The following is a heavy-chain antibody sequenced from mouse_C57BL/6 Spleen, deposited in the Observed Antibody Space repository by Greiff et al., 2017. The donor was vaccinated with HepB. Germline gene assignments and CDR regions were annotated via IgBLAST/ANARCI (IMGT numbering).Heavy chain of an antibody. V-gene: IGHV1-75*01. CDR1: GYTFTDYY. CDR2: IFPGSGST. D-gene: IGHD1-1*01. J-gene: IGHJ3*01. CDR3: ARSGTTVVATRGPWFAY. Sequence: QVQLQQSGPELVKPGASVKISCKASGYTFTDYYINWVKQRPGQGLEWIGWIFPGSGSTYYNEKFKGKATLTVDKSSSTAYMLLSSLTSEDSAVYFCARSGTTVVATRGPWFAYWGQGTLVTVSA.